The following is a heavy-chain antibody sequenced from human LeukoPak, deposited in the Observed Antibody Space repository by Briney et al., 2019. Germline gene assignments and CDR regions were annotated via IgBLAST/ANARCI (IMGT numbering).Heavy chain of an antibody. J-gene: IGHJ3*02. CDR1: GFTFSSSD. V-gene: IGHV3-13*01. Sequence: PGGSLRLSCAASGFTFSSSDMHWVRQPTGKGLEWVSAIGTIGDTYYPGSVKGRFTISRENAKNTLYLQMNSLRAEDTAVYYCASDEGGGSYYFNAFDIWGQGTMVTVSS. D-gene: IGHD1-26*01. CDR2: IGTIGDT. CDR3: ASDEGGGSYYFNAFDI.